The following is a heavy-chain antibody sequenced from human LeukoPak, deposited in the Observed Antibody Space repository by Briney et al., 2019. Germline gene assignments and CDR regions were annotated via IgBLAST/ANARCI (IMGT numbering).Heavy chain of an antibody. CDR2: ISAYNGDT. V-gene: IGHV1-18*01. Sequence: GASVKVSCKASGYTFIRYGFSWVRQAPEHGLEWMGWISAYNGDTNYAQKVQGRVTMTTDTSTTTAYMELRSLRSDDTAVYYCARDQGNGYLGDYWGQGTLVTVSS. CDR1: GYTFIRYG. D-gene: IGHD3-22*01. CDR3: ARDQGNGYLGDY. J-gene: IGHJ4*02.